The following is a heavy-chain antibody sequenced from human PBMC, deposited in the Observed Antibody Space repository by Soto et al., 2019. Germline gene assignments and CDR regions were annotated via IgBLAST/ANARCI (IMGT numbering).Heavy chain of an antibody. D-gene: IGHD2-15*01. Sequence: ASVKVSCKASGYTFTYYPIHCVRQAPGQRLEWMGWINIGNGNTASSQKFQDRVTITRETSASTAYMELTSLRSEDTAVYYCAREPLCGGRCYDNYFDPWGQGTLVTVS. J-gene: IGHJ5*02. CDR3: AREPLCGGRCYDNYFDP. CDR1: GYTFTYYP. CDR2: INIGNGNT. V-gene: IGHV1-3*04.